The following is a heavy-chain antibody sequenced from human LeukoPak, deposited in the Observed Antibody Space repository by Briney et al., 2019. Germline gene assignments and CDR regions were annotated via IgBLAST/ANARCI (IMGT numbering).Heavy chain of an antibody. V-gene: IGHV1-2*02. J-gene: IGHJ6*02. CDR3: ARDLEVVTPRYYYYGMDV. Sequence: ASVKVSCKASGYTFTGYYMHWVRQAPGQGLEWMGWINPNSGGTNYAQKFQGRVTMTRDTSISTAYMELSRLRSDDTAVYYCARDLEVVTPRYYYYGMDVWGQGTTVTVSS. CDR2: INPNSGGT. CDR1: GYTFTGYY. D-gene: IGHD4-23*01.